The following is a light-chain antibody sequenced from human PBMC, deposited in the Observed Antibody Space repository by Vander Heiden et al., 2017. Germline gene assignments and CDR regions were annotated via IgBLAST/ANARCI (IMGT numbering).Light chain of an antibody. J-gene: IGKJ2*01. CDR1: QSISNF. V-gene: IGKV1-39*01. CDR3: QQSDRAPVYT. CDR2: AAS. Sequence: DIQMTQSPSSLSASVGDRVTITCRASQSISNFLNWYQQKPGKAPKLLIYAASSLQGGVPSRFSGSGSGTDFTLTISSLQPKDFATYYCQQSDRAPVYTFGQGTKMEI.